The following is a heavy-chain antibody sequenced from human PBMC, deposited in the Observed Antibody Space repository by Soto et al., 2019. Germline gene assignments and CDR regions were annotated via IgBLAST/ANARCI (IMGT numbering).Heavy chain of an antibody. CDR1: VYSFTGYY. V-gene: IGHV1-2*02. Sequence: QVQLVQSGAEVKQSGASVKISCKASVYSFTGYYIHWVRQAHGQGFEWMGEISLNSGGTKYAQKFQCRVTMTRDTSITTVYMDLSNLSPDDTAVYYCGKGRSGDVGVFYWGQGTLVTVYS. D-gene: IGHD1-26*01. CDR3: GKGRSGDVGVFY. CDR2: ISLNSGGT. J-gene: IGHJ4*02.